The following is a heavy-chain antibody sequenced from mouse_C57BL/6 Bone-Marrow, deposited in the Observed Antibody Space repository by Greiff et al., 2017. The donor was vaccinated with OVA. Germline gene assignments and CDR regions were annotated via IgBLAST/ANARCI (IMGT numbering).Heavy chain of an antibody. CDR2: ISSGGDYI. J-gene: IGHJ1*03. Sequence: EVKLVESGEGLVKPGGSLKLSCAASGFTFSSYAMSWVRQTPEKRLEWVAYISSGGDYICYADTVKGRFTISRDNARNTLYLQMSSLKSEDTAMYYCTRGYGSSYWYFDVWGTGTTVTVSS. CDR3: TRGYGSSYWYFDV. CDR1: GFTFSSYA. D-gene: IGHD1-1*01. V-gene: IGHV5-9-1*02.